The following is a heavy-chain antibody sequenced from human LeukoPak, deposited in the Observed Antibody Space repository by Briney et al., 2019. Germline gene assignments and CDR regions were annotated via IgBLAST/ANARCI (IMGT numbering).Heavy chain of an antibody. D-gene: IGHD2-15*01. CDR1: GGSISSSSYY. J-gene: IGHJ4*02. CDR3: ARIVVVVAATGNFADY. V-gene: IGHV4-39*01. Sequence: SETLSLTCTVSGGSISSSSYYWGWIRQPPGKGLEWIGSIYYNGSTYYNPSLKSRVTISVDTSKNQFSLKLSSVTAADTAVYYCARIVVVVAATGNFADYWGQGTLVTVSS. CDR2: IYYNGST.